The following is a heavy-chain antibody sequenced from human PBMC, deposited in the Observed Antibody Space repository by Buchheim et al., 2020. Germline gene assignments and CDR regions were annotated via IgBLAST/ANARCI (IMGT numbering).Heavy chain of an antibody. V-gene: IGHV4-59*11. CDR2: IFDSGST. CDR3: ARYVRSGNHMFDS. D-gene: IGHD3-10*01. CDR1: GGSINSQY. Sequence: CTVSGGSINSQYWSWIRQPPGKALEWMGYIFDSGSTRYSPSLESRVTFSLDTSKSQFSLRLSSVTAADTAVYYCARYVRSGNHMFDSWGQGAL. J-gene: IGHJ4*02.